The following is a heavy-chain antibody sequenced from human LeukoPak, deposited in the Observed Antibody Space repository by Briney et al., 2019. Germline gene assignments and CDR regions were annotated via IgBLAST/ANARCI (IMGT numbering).Heavy chain of an antibody. J-gene: IGHJ4*02. CDR3: ARVSSGWHGFNY. CDR2: INPNSGDT. Sequence: ASVTVSCKASGYTFTDYHIHWVRQAPGQGLEWMGRINPNSGDTNYAQMFQGRVTMTRDTSIRTAYMELSRLRSDDTAVYYCARVSSGWHGFNYWGQGTLVTVSS. V-gene: IGHV1-2*06. CDR1: GYTFTDYH. D-gene: IGHD6-19*01.